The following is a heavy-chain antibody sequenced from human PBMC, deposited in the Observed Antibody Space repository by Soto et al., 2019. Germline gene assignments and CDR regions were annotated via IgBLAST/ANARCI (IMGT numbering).Heavy chain of an antibody. CDR1: GFTVSSNY. J-gene: IGHJ1*01. D-gene: IGHD2-15*01. Sequence: GSLRLSCAASGFTVSSNYMSWVRQAPGKGLEWVSVIYSGGSTYYADSVKGRFTISRDNSKNTLYLQMNSLRAEDTAVYYCARLYCSGGSCYDHWGQGTLVTVSS. CDR2: IYSGGST. V-gene: IGHV3-53*01. CDR3: ARLYCSGGSCYDH.